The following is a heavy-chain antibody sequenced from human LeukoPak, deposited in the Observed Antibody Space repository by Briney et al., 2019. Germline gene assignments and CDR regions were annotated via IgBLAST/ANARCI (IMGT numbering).Heavy chain of an antibody. CDR3: AGNYGDYSKIDY. J-gene: IGHJ4*02. Sequence: SETLSLTCTVSGDSINNYYWHWIRQPAGKGLEWIGRIYTSGRTNYNPSLKSRVTMSIDTSKNQFSLKLTSLTAADTAVYYCAGNYGDYSKIDYWGQGILVTVSS. V-gene: IGHV4-4*07. CDR1: GDSINNYY. D-gene: IGHD4-17*01. CDR2: IYTSGRT.